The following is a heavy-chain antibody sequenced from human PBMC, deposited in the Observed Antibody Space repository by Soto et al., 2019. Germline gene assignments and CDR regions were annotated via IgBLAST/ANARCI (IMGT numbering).Heavy chain of an antibody. CDR2: VYYTGTT. CDR3: ARPLWRDDYNWGYFDL. D-gene: IGHD4-4*01. Sequence: ASETLSLTCTVSGGSIDSYYWTWIRQPPGKGLEWIGYVYYTGTTTYSPSLKSRVTISVDTSMNSLRAEDTAVYYCARPLWRDDYNWGYFDLWGRGTLVTVSS. V-gene: IGHV4-59*01. J-gene: IGHJ2*01. CDR1: GGSIDSYY.